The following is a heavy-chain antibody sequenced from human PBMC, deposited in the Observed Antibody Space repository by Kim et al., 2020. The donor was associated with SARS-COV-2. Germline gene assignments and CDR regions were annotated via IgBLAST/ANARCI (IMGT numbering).Heavy chain of an antibody. Sequence: SVKGRFTISKDNSKSTLFLQVDSLRAEDTAVYYCAKYIVYFFDANQFFQHWGQGTLVTVSS. V-gene: IGHV3-23*01. CDR3: AKYIVYFFDANQFFQH. D-gene: IGHD2-21*01. J-gene: IGHJ1*01.